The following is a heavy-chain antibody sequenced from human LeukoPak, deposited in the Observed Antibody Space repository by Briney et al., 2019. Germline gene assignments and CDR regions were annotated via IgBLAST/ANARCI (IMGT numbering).Heavy chain of an antibody. CDR1: RGTFSSYA. V-gene: IGHV1-69*05. J-gene: IGHJ4*02. CDR2: IIPIFGTA. D-gene: IGHD7-27*01. CDR3: AREIQRGTLGY. Sequence: SVKVSCKASRGTFSSYAISWVRQAPGQGLEWMGGIIPIFGTANYAQKFQGRVTITTDESTSTAYMELSSLRSEDTAVYYCAREIQRGTLGYWGQGTLVTVSS.